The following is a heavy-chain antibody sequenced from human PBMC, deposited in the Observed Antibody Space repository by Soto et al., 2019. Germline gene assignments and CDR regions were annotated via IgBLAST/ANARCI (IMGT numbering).Heavy chain of an antibody. CDR1: GFTFSSYW. V-gene: IGHV3-7*01. CDR2: IKQDGSEK. Sequence: GWSLRLSCAASGFTFSSYWMSWVRQAPGKGLEWVANIKQDGSEKYYVDSVKGRFTISRDNAKNSLYLQMNSLRAEDTAVYYCARCFHIVGATPYSIDFSGQGTLLTVSS. J-gene: IGHJ4*02. D-gene: IGHD1-26*01. CDR3: ARCFHIVGATPYSIDF.